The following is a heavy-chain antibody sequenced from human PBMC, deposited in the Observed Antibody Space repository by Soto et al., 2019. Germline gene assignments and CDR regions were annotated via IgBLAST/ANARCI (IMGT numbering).Heavy chain of an antibody. CDR2: IYWDDDK. V-gene: IGHV2-5*02. CDR1: GFSLSTSGVG. J-gene: IGHJ4*02. CDR3: ALHNIGYSGYDPLDY. Sequence: QITLKESGPTLVKPTQTLTLTCTFSGFSLSTSGVGVGWIRQPPGKALEWLALIYWDDDKRYSPSLKSRLTITKDTSKNQVVLTMTNMDPVDTATYYCALHNIGYSGYDPLDYWGQGTLVTVSS. D-gene: IGHD5-12*01.